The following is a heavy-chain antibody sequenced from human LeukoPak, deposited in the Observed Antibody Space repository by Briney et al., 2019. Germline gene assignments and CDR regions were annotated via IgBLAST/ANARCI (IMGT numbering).Heavy chain of an antibody. CDR2: IHPSGML. CDR1: GASFNSYDQY. V-gene: IGHV4-31*03. J-gene: IGHJ4*02. CDR3: SRGLGSRKLGY. Sequence: SETLSLTCTVSGASFNSYDQYWNWIRQSPGKGLEWIGSIHPSGMLYNDPSLESRVTMSRDTSKNQFSLNLNSVTAADTAVYFCSRGLGSRKLGYWGQGILVTVSS. D-gene: IGHD2-2*01.